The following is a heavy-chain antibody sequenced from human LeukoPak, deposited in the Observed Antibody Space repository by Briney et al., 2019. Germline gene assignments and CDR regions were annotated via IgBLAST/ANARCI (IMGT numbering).Heavy chain of an antibody. Sequence: SETVSLTCTVSGGSISSYYWSWIRQPAGKGLEWIGRIYTSGSTNYNPSLKSRVTMSVDTSKNQFSLKLSSVTAADTAVYYCAREFGGGSSWYYPFGYWGQGTLVTVSS. CDR1: GGSISSYY. CDR3: AREFGGGSSWYYPFGY. D-gene: IGHD6-13*01. V-gene: IGHV4-4*07. J-gene: IGHJ4*02. CDR2: IYTSGST.